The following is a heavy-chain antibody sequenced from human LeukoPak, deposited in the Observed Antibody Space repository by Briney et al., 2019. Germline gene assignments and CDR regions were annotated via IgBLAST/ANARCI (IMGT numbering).Heavy chain of an antibody. V-gene: IGHV3-66*01. Sequence: PGGSLRLSCAASGFTFSSYAMSWVRQAPGKGLEWVSVIYSGGSTYYADSVKGRFTISRDNSKNTLYLQMNSLRAEDTAVYYCAREVMITFGGASLPDYWGQGTLVTVSS. CDR3: AREVMITFGGASLPDY. J-gene: IGHJ4*02. D-gene: IGHD3-16*01. CDR2: IYSGGST. CDR1: GFTFSSYA.